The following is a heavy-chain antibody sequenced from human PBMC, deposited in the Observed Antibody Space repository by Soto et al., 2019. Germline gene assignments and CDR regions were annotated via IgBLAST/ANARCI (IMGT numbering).Heavy chain of an antibody. Sequence: QVQLVESGGGVVQPGRSLRLSCPASGFTFTSYAMHWVRQAPGKGLEWVAVISNDGSNYYYADSVRGRFTISRDNTKNTLFLQMSSLRGEESGVYYCARGTTLAIFDYGMDVWGQGTTVTVSS. CDR1: GFTFTSYA. CDR2: ISNDGSNY. J-gene: IGHJ6*02. CDR3: ARGTTLAIFDYGMDV. D-gene: IGHD3-3*01. V-gene: IGHV3-30-3*01.